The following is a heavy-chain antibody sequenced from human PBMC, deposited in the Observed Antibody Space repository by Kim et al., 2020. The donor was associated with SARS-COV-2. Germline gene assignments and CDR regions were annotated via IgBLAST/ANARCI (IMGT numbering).Heavy chain of an antibody. V-gene: IGHV1-3*01. CDR3: AGGGNRFEY. J-gene: IGHJ4*02. D-gene: IGHD2-15*01. Sequence: GNTKYSQNFQGSVTFTRDTSASTVYMELSSLRSQDTAVYYCAGGGNRFEYWGQGALVTVSS. CDR2: GNT.